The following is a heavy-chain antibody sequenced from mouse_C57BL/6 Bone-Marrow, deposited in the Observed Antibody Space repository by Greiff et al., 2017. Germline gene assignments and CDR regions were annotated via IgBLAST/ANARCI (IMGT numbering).Heavy chain of an antibody. CDR3: SRDSYGNSPGDY. D-gene: IGHD2-1*01. J-gene: IGHJ4*01. CDR2: ISYDGSN. Sequence: EVQLQESGPGLVKPSQSLSLTCSVTGYSITSGYYWNWIRQFPGNKLEWMGYISYDGSNNYNPSLKNRISITRDTSKNQFFLKLNSVTTEDTATYYCSRDSYGNSPGDYWGQGTSVTVSS. CDR1: GYSITSGYY. V-gene: IGHV3-6*01.